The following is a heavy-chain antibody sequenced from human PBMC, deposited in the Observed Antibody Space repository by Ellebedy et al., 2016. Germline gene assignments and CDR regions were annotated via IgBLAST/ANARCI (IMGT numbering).Heavy chain of an antibody. Sequence: GGSLRLXCAASGFTFSSYGMHWVRQAPGKGLEWVAVIWYDGSNKYYADSVKGRFTISRDNSKNTLYLQMNSLRAEDTAVYYCARSSYSNGDYYYYYYMDVWGKGTTVTVSS. V-gene: IGHV3-33*01. J-gene: IGHJ6*03. CDR3: ARSSYSNGDYYYYYYMDV. CDR2: IWYDGSNK. D-gene: IGHD4-11*01. CDR1: GFTFSSYG.